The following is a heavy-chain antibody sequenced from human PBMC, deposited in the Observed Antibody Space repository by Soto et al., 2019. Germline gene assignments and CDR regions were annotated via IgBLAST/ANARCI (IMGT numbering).Heavy chain of an antibody. V-gene: IGHV4-39*01. Sequence: PSETLSLTCTVSGGSISSSSYYWGWIRQPPGKGLEWIGSIYYSGSTYYNPSLKSRVTISVDTSKNQFSLKLSSVTAADTAVYYCASHPGTSGWYVFFRNFDYRGQGTLVTSPQ. CDR2: IYYSGST. J-gene: IGHJ4*02. CDR3: ASHPGTSGWYVFFRNFDY. D-gene: IGHD6-19*01. CDR1: GGSISSSSYY.